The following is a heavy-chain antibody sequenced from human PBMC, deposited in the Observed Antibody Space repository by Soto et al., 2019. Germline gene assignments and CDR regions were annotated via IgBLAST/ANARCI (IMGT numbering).Heavy chain of an antibody. CDR2: IDWGDEK. Sequence: WIRQPPGKAPEWLALIDWGDEKYYSTSLKTRLTISKDTSKNQVVLTMTNMDPVDTATYYCARIRNTRGSGWYYFDYWGQGTLVTVSS. CDR3: ARIRNTRGSGWYYFDY. J-gene: IGHJ4*02. D-gene: IGHD6-19*01. V-gene: IGHV2-70*01.